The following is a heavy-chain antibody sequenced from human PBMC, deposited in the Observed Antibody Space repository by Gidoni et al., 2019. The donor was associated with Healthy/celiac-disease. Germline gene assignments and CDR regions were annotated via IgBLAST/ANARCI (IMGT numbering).Heavy chain of an antibody. Sequence: EVQLLESGGGLVQPGGSLRLSCAASGFPFSSYAMGWVRQAPGKGLEWVSAISGSGGSTYYADSVKGRFTISRDNSKNTLYLQMNSLRAEDTAVYYCAKGNSRYYYDSSGYCLFDYWGQGTLVTVSS. CDR3: AKGNSRYYYDSSGYCLFDY. D-gene: IGHD3-22*01. CDR2: ISGSGGST. CDR1: GFPFSSYA. J-gene: IGHJ4*02. V-gene: IGHV3-23*01.